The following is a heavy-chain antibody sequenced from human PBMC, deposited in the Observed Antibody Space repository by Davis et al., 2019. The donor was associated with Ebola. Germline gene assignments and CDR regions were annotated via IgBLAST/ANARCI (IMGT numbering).Heavy chain of an antibody. CDR2: ISSSSSTI. Sequence: PGGSLRLSCAASGFTFSSYSMNWVRQAPGKGLEWVSYISSSSSTIYYADSVKGRFTISRDNAKNSLYLQMNSLRAEDTAVYYCAKSPSWFLGPGTYGMDVWGKGTTVTVSS. J-gene: IGHJ6*04. V-gene: IGHV3-48*01. CDR3: AKSPSWFLGPGTYGMDV. CDR1: GFTFSSYS. D-gene: IGHD3-3*01.